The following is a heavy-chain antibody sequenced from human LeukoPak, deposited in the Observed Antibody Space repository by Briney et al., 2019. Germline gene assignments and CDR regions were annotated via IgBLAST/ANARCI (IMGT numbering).Heavy chain of an antibody. J-gene: IGHJ5*02. CDR2: ISYDGSNK. V-gene: IGHV3-30*04. CDR1: GFTFSSYA. Sequence: GGSLRLSCAASGFTFSSYAMHWVRQAPGKGLEWVAVISYDGSNKYYADSVKGRFTISRDNSKNTLYLQMNSLRAEDTAVYYCASLNWFDPRGQGTLVTVSS. CDR3: ASLNWFDP.